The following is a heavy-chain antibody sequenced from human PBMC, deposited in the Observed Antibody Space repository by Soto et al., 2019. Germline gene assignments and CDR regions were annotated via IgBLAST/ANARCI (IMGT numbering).Heavy chain of an antibody. V-gene: IGHV1-18*04. CDR1: GYTFTSYG. J-gene: IGHJ6*02. Sequence: SSGKVSCKASGYTFTSYGISWLRQAAGQGLEWMGCISAYNGNTKYAQKLQGRVTMTTDTSTSTAYMELRSLRSDDTAVYYCARDLNPAAHVRNYYGMDVWGQGTTVTVSS. D-gene: IGHD6-13*01. CDR3: ARDLNPAAHVRNYYGMDV. CDR2: ISAYNGNT.